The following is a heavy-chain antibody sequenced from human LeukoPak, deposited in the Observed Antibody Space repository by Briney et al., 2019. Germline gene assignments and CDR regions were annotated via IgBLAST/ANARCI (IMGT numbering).Heavy chain of an antibody. CDR2: INPSDGST. J-gene: IGHJ4*02. D-gene: IGHD3-10*01. V-gene: IGHV1-46*01. CDR3: ARGGMVRDRRHFQFDY. Sequence: ASVKVSCKASGYTFTFYYMHGVRQAPGQGLEWMGIINPSDGSTTYAQKFQGRVTMTRDTSTNTVYMDLTSLRSEDTAVYYCARGGMVRDRRHFQFDYWGQGTLVTVSS. CDR1: GYTFTFYY.